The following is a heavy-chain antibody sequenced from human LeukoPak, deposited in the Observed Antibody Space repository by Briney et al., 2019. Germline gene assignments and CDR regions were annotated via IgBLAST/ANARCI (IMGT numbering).Heavy chain of an antibody. CDR2: VSGSSNST. Sequence: GGSLRLSCVASGFIFSNYAMTWVRQAPGKGLEWVSAVSGSSNSTYYADSVKGRFTISRDNSKNTLYLQMNSLRAEDTAVYYCARGPVVPVATYYFDYWGQGTLVTVSS. V-gene: IGHV3-23*01. J-gene: IGHJ4*02. CDR3: ARGPVVPVATYYFDY. D-gene: IGHD2-2*01. CDR1: GFIFSNYA.